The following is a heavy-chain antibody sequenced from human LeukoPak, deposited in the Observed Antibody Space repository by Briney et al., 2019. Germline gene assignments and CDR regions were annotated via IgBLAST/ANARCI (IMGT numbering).Heavy chain of an antibody. Sequence: SETLSLTCTVSGGSISSYYWSWIRQPPGKGLEWIGYIYTSGSTNYNPSPKSRVTISVDTSKNQFSLKLSSVTAADTAVYYCARHAMCSSTSCYHSDAFDIWGQGTMVTVSS. D-gene: IGHD2-2*01. CDR1: GGSISSYY. CDR2: IYTSGST. J-gene: IGHJ3*02. V-gene: IGHV4-4*09. CDR3: ARHAMCSSTSCYHSDAFDI.